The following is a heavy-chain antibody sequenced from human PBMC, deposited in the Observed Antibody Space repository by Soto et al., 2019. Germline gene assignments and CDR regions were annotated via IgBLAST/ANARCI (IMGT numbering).Heavy chain of an antibody. CDR2: IKQDGSEK. CDR1: GFTFSNYW. J-gene: IGHJ4*02. D-gene: IGHD3-10*01. CDR3: ARDVSALYYQNPNHAGLLDI. Sequence: PGGSLRLSCAASGFTFSNYWMSWVRQAPGKGLEWVASIKQDGSEKQNADSVKGRITISRDDATNSLYLQMDSLRADDTAFYYCARDVSALYYQNPNHAGLLDIWGQGTLVTVSS. V-gene: IGHV3-7*01.